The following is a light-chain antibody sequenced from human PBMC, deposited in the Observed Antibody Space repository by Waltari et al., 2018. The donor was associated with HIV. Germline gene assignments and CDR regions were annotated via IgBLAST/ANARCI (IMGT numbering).Light chain of an antibody. J-gene: IGLJ1*01. Sequence: QSALTQPASVSGSPGQSITISCTGTSSDVGGYHYVSWYQQFPGKAPKLMISEVSNRPSWVSDRLSGSKSGNTASLTISGLQAEDEADYYCSSYTTGSTLVVFGTGTKVIVL. CDR3: SSYTTGSTLVV. V-gene: IGLV2-14*01. CDR1: SSDVGGYHY. CDR2: EVS.